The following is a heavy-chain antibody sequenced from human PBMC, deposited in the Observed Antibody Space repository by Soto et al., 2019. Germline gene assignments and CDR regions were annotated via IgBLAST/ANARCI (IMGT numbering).Heavy chain of an antibody. CDR1: GGSISSSSYY. Sequence: PSETLSLTCTVSGGSISSSSYYWGWIRQPPGKGLEWIGSIYYSGITYYNPSLKSRVTISVDTSKNQFSLKLSSVTAADTAVYYCARRAAARPPPDYYSYYGMDVWGQGTTVTVSS. J-gene: IGHJ6*02. CDR3: ARRAAARPPPDYYSYYGMDV. V-gene: IGHV4-39*01. D-gene: IGHD6-13*01. CDR2: IYYSGIT.